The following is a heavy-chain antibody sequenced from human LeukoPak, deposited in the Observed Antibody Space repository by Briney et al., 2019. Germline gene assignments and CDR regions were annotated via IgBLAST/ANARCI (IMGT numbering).Heavy chain of an antibody. CDR3: ARSSYGAGSKPYWVDL. CDR2: YSGST. CDR1: GGSISSSSYY. D-gene: IGHD3-10*01. J-gene: IGHJ4*02. Sequence: SETLSLTCTVSGGSISSSSYYWAWNRQPQGKGLEYIVRYSGSTNYNADPKKRGTISVNTTKKQFSHKLSSVTAADTAVYYCARSSYGAGSKPYWVDLWGQGTLVRV. V-gene: IGHV4-39*01.